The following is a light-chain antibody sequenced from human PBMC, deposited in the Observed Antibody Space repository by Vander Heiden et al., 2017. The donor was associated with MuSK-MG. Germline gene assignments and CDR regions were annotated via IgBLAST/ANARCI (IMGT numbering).Light chain of an antibody. CDR2: YKSDSDK. CDR1: RGINVGTYR. J-gene: IGLJ2*01. Sequence: QAVLAQPSSLPAPPAASASLTCTLRRGINVGTYRIYWYQEKPGSPPQYLVRYKSDSDKQQGAGVPGRFSGSKDASANAGILLISGRQDEEEADYYCMSWHSSAGGVFGGGTKLTVL. V-gene: IGLV5-45*02. CDR3: MSWHSSAGGV.